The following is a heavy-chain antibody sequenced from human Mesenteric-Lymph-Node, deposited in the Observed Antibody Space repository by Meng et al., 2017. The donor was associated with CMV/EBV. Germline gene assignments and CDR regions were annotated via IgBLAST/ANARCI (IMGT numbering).Heavy chain of an antibody. D-gene: IGHD3-22*01. J-gene: IGHJ4*02. V-gene: IGHV1-2*02. Sequence: ASVKVSCKASGYTFTGYYMHWVRQAPGQGLEWMGWINPNSGGTNYAQKFQGRVTMTRDTSISTAYMELSRLRSDDTAVYYCARDYYDSSSVDYWGQGALVTVSS. CDR3: ARDYYDSSSVDY. CDR1: GYTFTGYY. CDR2: INPNSGGT.